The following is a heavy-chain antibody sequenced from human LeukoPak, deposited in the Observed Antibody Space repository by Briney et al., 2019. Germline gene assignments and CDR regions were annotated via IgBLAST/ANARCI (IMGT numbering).Heavy chain of an antibody. CDR2: ITDSGNTI. V-gene: IGHV3-11*01. D-gene: IGHD3-9*01. Sequence: GGSLRLSCAASGFTFSDYSMDWVRQAPGKGLEWVSYITDSGNTIHYADSVKGRFTISRDNAKNSLYLQMNSLRAEDTAVYYCARSIGLTGGGVDVWGQGTTVTVSS. J-gene: IGHJ6*02. CDR3: ARSIGLTGGGVDV. CDR1: GFTFSDYS.